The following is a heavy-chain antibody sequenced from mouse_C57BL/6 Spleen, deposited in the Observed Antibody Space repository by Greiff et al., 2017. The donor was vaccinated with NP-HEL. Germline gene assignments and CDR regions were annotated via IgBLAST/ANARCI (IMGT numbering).Heavy chain of an antibody. V-gene: IGHV5-4*01. D-gene: IGHD3-2*02. CDR2: ISDGGSYT. CDR1: GFTFSSYA. CDR3: AKGTAQATFAY. J-gene: IGHJ3*01. Sequence: VQLKESGGGLVKPGGSLKLSCAASGFTFSSYAMSWVRQTPEKRLEWVATISDGGSYTYYPDNVKGRFTISRDNAKNNLYLQMSHLKSEDTAMYYCAKGTAQATFAYWGQGTLVTVSA.